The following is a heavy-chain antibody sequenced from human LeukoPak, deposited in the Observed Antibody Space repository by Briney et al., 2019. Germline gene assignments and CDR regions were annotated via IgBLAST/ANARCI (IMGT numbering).Heavy chain of an antibody. CDR1: GAPISSNN. J-gene: IGHJ4*02. CDR2: IYYSGST. V-gene: IGHV4-59*01. CDR3: ARGEGYWTLDY. Sequence: QTSETLSLTCTVSGAPISSNNWSGIGKPPGKGLEWIGYIYYSGSTNYNPSLKSRVTISVDTSKNQFSLKLSSVTAADTAVYYCARGEGYWTLDYWGQGTLVTVSS. D-gene: IGHD2-15*01.